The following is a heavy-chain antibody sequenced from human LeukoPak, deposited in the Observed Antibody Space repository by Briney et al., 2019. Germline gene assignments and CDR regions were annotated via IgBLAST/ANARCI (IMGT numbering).Heavy chain of an antibody. J-gene: IGHJ5*02. CDR2: IIPIFGTA. Sequence: SVKVSCKASRGTFSSYAISCVRQAPGQGLECMGGIIPIFGTANYAQTFQGRVTITADESTSTAYMELGSLRSENTAVYSCARDPYYYDSSGYHNWFDPWGQGTLVTVSS. V-gene: IGHV1-69*13. CDR3: ARDPYYYDSSGYHNWFDP. D-gene: IGHD3-22*01. CDR1: RGTFSSYA.